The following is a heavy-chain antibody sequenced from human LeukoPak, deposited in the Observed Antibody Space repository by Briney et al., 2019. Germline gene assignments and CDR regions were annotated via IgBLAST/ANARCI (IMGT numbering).Heavy chain of an antibody. CDR2: IYSGGST. CDR3: HSMIVVVITTVVYYFDY. J-gene: IGHJ4*02. D-gene: IGHD3-22*01. V-gene: IGHV3-66*01. CDR1: GFTVSSNY. Sequence: GGSLRLSCAASGFTVSSNYMSWVRQAPGKGLEGGSVIYSGGSTYYADSVKGRFTISRDNYKNTLYLQMNSLRAEDTAVYYCHSMIVVVITTVVYYFDYWGQGTLVTVSS.